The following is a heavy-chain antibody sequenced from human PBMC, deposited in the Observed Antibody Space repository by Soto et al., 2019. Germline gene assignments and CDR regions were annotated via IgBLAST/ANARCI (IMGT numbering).Heavy chain of an antibody. CDR3: CLYDSSGYYYWSFDY. CDR1: SDSFSSGDYF. Sequence: SETLSLTCTVSSDSFSSGDYFWSWIRQTPEKGLEWIAYIYYSGSSHYNPSLKSRFTISIDTSRKQFSLTLRSVTAADTAVYYCCLYDSSGYYYWSFDYWGQGTLVTVSS. J-gene: IGHJ4*02. D-gene: IGHD3-22*01. V-gene: IGHV4-30-4*01. CDR2: IYYSGSS.